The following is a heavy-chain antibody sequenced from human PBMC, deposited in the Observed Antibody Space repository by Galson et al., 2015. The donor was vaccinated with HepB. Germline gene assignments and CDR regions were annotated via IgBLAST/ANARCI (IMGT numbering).Heavy chain of an antibody. CDR2: IYGTGST. Sequence: TLSLTCTVSGGSINSGNYYWSWIRQPAGKGLEWIGRIYGTGSTNYNPSLKSRVTLSLDTSKNQFSLKLTSVTAADTAVYYCARDFRRDITISDGFDIWGQGTMVAVSS. V-gene: IGHV4-61*02. CDR1: GGSINSGNYY. J-gene: IGHJ3*02. D-gene: IGHD3-10*01. CDR3: ARDFRRDITISDGFDI.